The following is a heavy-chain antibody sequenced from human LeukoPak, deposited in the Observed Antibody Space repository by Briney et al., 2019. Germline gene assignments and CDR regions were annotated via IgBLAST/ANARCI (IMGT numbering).Heavy chain of an antibody. D-gene: IGHD3-3*01. CDR3: ASNPPGDFWSGYTPFDP. CDR1: GYTFTGYY. CDR2: INPNSGGT. J-gene: IGHJ5*02. Sequence: ASVKVSSKASGYTFTGYYMHWVRQAPGQGLEWMGRINPNSGGTNYAQKFQGRVTMTRDTSISTAYMELSRLRSDDTAVYYCASNPPGDFWSGYTPFDPWGQGTLVTVSS. V-gene: IGHV1-2*06.